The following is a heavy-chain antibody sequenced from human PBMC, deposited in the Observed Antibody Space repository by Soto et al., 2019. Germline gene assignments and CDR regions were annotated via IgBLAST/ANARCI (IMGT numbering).Heavy chain of an antibody. CDR1: GASVNSGDFH. CDR2: IFFSGNT. CDR3: TRDSPPPPYFSYFGMDV. Sequence: QVQLQESGPGLVKPSQTLSLTCTVSGASVNSGDFHWSWIRQRPGAGLEWIGYIFFSGNTYYNPSLRGRLNISMDTSKNLFSLMLTSITAADSAVYYCTRDSPPPPYFSYFGMDVWGQGTTVTVSS. J-gene: IGHJ6*02. V-gene: IGHV4-31*03.